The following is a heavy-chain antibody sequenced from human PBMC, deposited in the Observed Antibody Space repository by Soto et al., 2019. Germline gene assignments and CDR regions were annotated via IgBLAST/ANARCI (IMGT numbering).Heavy chain of an antibody. D-gene: IGHD3-22*01. V-gene: IGHV4-31*03. Sequence: SETLSLTCTVSGGSISSGGYYWSWIRQHPGKGLEWIGYIYYSGSTYYNPSLKSRVTISVDTSKNQFSLKLSSVTAADTAVYYCARDSYYYDSSGYYWVAFDIWGQGTMVTVSS. CDR3: ARDSYYYDSSGYYWVAFDI. J-gene: IGHJ3*02. CDR2: IYYSGST. CDR1: GGSISSGGYY.